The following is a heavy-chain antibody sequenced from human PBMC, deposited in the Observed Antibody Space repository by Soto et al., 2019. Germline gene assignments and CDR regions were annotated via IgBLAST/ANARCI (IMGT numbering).Heavy chain of an antibody. CDR2: ITGNGEAT. CDR3: AKDQSGYNLN. D-gene: IGHD5-12*01. J-gene: IGHJ4*02. V-gene: IGHV3-23*01. CDR1: GISFSNYV. Sequence: GGSLKLSCAGSGISFSNYVMRWVRKAPGQGLEWVSSITGNGEATFYADSVKGRFTISRDDSKNTLYLQMDSLRAEDTAIYYCAKDQSGYNLNWGQGILVTVSS.